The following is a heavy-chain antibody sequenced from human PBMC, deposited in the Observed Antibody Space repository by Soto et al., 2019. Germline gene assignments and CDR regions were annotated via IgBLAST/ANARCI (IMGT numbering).Heavy chain of an antibody. Sequence: PSQTLSLTCAISGYTVSSNTATWNWISQSPSRGLEWLGSTYYRSKWYNDYALSVKSRVTINPDTSKNQFSLQLNSVTHEDTAVYYCARGWTRAQLLFFDPWGQGTLVTSPQ. J-gene: IGHJ5*02. V-gene: IGHV6-1*01. CDR2: TYYRSKWYN. CDR3: ARGWTRAQLLFFDP. CDR1: GYTVSSNTAT. D-gene: IGHD2-2*01.